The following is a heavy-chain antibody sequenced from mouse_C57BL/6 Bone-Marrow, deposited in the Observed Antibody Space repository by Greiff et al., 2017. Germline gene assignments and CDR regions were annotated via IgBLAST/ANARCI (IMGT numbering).Heavy chain of an antibody. Sequence: EVHLVESGGGLVKPGGSLKLSCAASGFTFSDYGMHWVRQAPEKGLEWVGYISSGSSTIYYADTVKGRFTISRDNAKNTLFLQMTSLRSEDTAMYYCARWDRSSYWYFDVWGTGTTVTVSS. D-gene: IGHD1-1*01. CDR2: ISSGSSTI. CDR3: ARWDRSSYWYFDV. CDR1: GFTFSDYG. J-gene: IGHJ1*03. V-gene: IGHV5-17*01.